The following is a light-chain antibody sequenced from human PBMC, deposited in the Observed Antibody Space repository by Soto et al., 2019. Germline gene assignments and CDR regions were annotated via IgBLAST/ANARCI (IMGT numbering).Light chain of an antibody. CDR1: SSDVGGYNY. Sequence: QSVLTQPASVSGSPGQSFTISCTGTSSDVGGYNYVSWYQQHPGKAPKLMIYKVSNRPSGVSNRFSGSKSGNTASLTISGLQAEDEADYYCSSYTSSSTLYVFGTGTKLTVL. V-gene: IGLV2-14*01. CDR3: SSYTSSSTLYV. J-gene: IGLJ1*01. CDR2: KVS.